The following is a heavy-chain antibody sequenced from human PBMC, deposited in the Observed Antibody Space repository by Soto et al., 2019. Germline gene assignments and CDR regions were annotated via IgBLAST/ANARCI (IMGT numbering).Heavy chain of an antibody. CDR1: GFSITTYGVG. D-gene: IGHD1-7*01. V-gene: IGHV2-5*02. Sequence: QITLKESGPTLVKPTQTLTLTCSFSGFSITTYGVGVGWVRQPPGKALEWLAFTYWDDDNRYNPSLKSRLTTTKDTAKNQAVRTRTNMDPADTATYFCAHRVTVMSTWNYGACDFWGQGGWVTVPS. J-gene: IGHJ3*01. CDR2: TYWDDDN. CDR3: AHRVTVMSTWNYGACDF.